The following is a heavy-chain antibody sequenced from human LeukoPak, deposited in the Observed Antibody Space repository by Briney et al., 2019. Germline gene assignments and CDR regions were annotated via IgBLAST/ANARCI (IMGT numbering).Heavy chain of an antibody. CDR1: GGSISSGDYY. J-gene: IGHJ4*02. CDR3: ARSWTDYYGSGSYPDY. V-gene: IGHV4-30-4*01. CDR2: IYYSGST. Sequence: SQTLSLTCTVSGGSISSGDYYWSWIRQPPGKGLEWIGYIYYSGSTYYNPSLKSRVTISVDTSKNQFSLKLSSVTAADTAVYYCARSWTDYYGSGSYPDYWGQGTLVTVSS. D-gene: IGHD3-10*01.